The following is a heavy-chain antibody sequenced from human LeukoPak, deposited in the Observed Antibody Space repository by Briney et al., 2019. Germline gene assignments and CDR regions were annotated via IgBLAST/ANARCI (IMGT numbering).Heavy chain of an antibody. V-gene: IGHV3-66*01. CDR1: GLTISNNF. D-gene: IGHD3-10*01. Sequence: GGSLRLSCAASGLTISNNFMGWVRQAPGKGVEWFSLIYSGGSTYSADSVKGRFTISRDNSKNTLHLQMNSLRVEDTAVYYCARDTDYYGSGRHGYFDHWGQGTLVTVSS. J-gene: IGHJ1*01. CDR2: IYSGGST. CDR3: ARDTDYYGSGRHGYFDH.